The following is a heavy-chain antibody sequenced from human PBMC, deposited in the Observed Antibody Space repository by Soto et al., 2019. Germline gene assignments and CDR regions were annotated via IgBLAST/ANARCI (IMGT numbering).Heavy chain of an antibody. CDR2: TRRKSDSFTT. CDR3: VGESFWCFDD. D-gene: IGHD3-16*01. CDR1: GFTLSDHH. J-gene: IGHJ4*02. V-gene: IGHV3-72*01. Sequence: GGSLRLSCAASGFTLSDHHMNWVRRAPGKGLEWLGRTRRKSDSFTTEYAASVKGRFTISRDDSKSSVFLQMNSLRTDDTAVYYCVGESFWCFDDWGQGTLVTSPQ.